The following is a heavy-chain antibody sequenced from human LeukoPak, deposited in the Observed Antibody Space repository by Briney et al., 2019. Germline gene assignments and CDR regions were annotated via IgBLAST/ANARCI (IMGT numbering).Heavy chain of an antibody. J-gene: IGHJ4*02. D-gene: IGHD6-19*01. V-gene: IGHV1-46*01. CDR3: ASSPAVAGRKYYFDY. CDR1: GYTFTSYY. Sequence: ASVKVSCRASGYTFTSYYMHWVRQAPGQGLEWMGIINPSGGSTSYAQKFQGRVTMTRDTSTSTVYMELSSLRSEDTAVYYCASSPAVAGRKYYFDYWGRGTLVTVSS. CDR2: INPSGGST.